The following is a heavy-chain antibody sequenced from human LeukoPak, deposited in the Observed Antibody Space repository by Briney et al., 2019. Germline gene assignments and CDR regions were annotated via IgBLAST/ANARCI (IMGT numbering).Heavy chain of an antibody. V-gene: IGHV1-69*01. Sequence: SVKVSCKASGGTFSSYAISWVRQAPGQGLEWMGGIIPIFGTANYAQKFQGRVTITADESTSTAYMELSSLRSEDTAVYYCARAGDYKSLLQHWGQGTLVTVSS. D-gene: IGHD4-11*01. CDR3: ARAGDYKSLLQH. CDR2: IIPIFGTA. J-gene: IGHJ1*01. CDR1: GGTFSSYA.